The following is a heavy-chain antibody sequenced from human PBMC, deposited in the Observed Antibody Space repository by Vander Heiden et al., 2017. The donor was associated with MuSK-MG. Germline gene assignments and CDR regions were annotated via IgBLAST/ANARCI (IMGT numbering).Heavy chain of an antibody. CDR3: AREGVHYYYYYYMDV. D-gene: IGHD3-10*01. J-gene: IGHJ6*03. V-gene: IGHV1-69*10. CDR1: GGTFSSYA. CDR2: IIPILGIA. Sequence: QVQLVQSGAEVKKPGSSVKVSCKASGGTFSSYAISWVRQAPGQGLEWMGGIIPILGIANYAQKFQGRVTITADKSTSTAYMELSRLRSEDTAVYYCAREGVHYYYYYYMDVWGKGTTVTVSS.